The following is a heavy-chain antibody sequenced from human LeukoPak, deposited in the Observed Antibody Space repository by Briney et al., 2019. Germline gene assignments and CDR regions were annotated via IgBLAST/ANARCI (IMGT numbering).Heavy chain of an antibody. Sequence: GASVKVSCKASGYTFTGYYIHWVRQAPGQGPEWMGWINPNSGGTNYAQKFQGRVTMTRDTSINTAYMELSRLTSDDTAIYYCARWEFRIVNAFDIWGQGTMLTVSS. J-gene: IGHJ3*02. CDR3: ARWEFRIVNAFDI. V-gene: IGHV1-2*02. CDR2: INPNSGGT. D-gene: IGHD3-10*01. CDR1: GYTFTGYY.